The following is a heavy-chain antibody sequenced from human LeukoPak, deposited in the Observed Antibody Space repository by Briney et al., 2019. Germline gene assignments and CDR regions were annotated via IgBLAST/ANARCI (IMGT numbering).Heavy chain of an antibody. CDR3: ARDSSDAFNI. CDR1: GGTFSSYA. J-gene: IGHJ3*02. V-gene: IGHV1-69*05. CDR2: IIPIFGTA. D-gene: IGHD2-2*01. Sequence: ASVKVSCKASGGTFSSYAISWVRQAPGQGLEWMGGIIPIFGTANYAQKFQGRVTITTDESTSTAYMELSSLRSVDTAVYYCARDSSDAFNIWGQGTMVTVSS.